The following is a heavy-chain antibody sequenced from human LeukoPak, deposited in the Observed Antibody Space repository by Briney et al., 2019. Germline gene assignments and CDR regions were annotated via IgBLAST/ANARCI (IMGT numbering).Heavy chain of an antibody. CDR2: ISYDGSNK. Sequence: GGSLRLSCAASGFTFSSYAMHWVRQAPGKGLEWVAVISYDGSNKYYADSVKGRFTISRDNSKNTLYLQMNSLRAEDTAVYYCARGPTVVTLDYWGQGTLVTVSS. CDR1: GFTFSSYA. D-gene: IGHD4-23*01. J-gene: IGHJ4*02. CDR3: ARGPTVVTLDY. V-gene: IGHV3-30-3*01.